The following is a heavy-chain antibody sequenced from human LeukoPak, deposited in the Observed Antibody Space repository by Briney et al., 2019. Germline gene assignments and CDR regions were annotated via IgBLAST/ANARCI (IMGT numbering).Heavy chain of an antibody. CDR2: IYSGGST. V-gene: IGHV3-66*01. CDR3: ARDRLTMVRGVTYGMDV. J-gene: IGHJ6*02. D-gene: IGHD3-10*01. CDR1: GFTVSSNY. Sequence: GGSLRLSCAASGFTVSSNYMSRVRQAPGKGLEWVSVIYSGGSTYYADSVKGRFTISRDNSKNTLYLQMNSLRAEDTAVYYCARDRLTMVRGVTYGMDVWGQGTTVTVSS.